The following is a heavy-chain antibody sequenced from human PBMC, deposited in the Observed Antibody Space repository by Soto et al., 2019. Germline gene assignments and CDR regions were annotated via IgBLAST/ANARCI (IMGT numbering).Heavy chain of an antibody. CDR1: GVTFSIAW. J-gene: IGHJ6*03. V-gene: IGHV3-15*01. D-gene: IGHD1-7*01. CDR2: IKSKTDGGTT. Sequence: GGSLGLSCAASGVTFSIAWMSWVRQAPGKGLERVGRIKSKTDGGTTDYAAPVKGRFTISRDDSKNTLYLQMNSLKTEDTAVYYCTTEFELRVLPKMTYYYYMDVWGKGTTVTVSS. CDR3: TTEFELRVLPKMTYYYYMDV.